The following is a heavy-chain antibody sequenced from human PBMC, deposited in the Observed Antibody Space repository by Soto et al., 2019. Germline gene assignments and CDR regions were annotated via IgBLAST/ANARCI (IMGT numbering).Heavy chain of an antibody. V-gene: IGHV3-23*01. Sequence: GGSLRLSCAASGFTFSSYAMSWVRQAPGKGLEWVSAISGSGGSTYYADSVKGRFTISRDNSKNTLYLQMNSLRAEDTAVYYCAKAPRGYSYGYADYWGQGTLVTVSS. J-gene: IGHJ4*02. CDR3: AKAPRGYSYGYADY. CDR1: GFTFSSYA. D-gene: IGHD5-18*01. CDR2: ISGSGGST.